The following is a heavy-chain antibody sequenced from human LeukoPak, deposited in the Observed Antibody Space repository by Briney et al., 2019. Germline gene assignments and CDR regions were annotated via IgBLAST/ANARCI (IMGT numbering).Heavy chain of an antibody. J-gene: IGHJ4*02. Sequence: PSETLSLTCTVSGGSISSNNYFWGWIGQPPGKGLEWIGSIYDSGSTYYNPSLKSRVTISVDTSKNQFSLKLNSVTAADTAMYYCQSRFLEWLLDYWGQGTLVTVSS. D-gene: IGHD3-3*01. CDR3: QSRFLEWLLDY. CDR2: IYDSGST. V-gene: IGHV4-39*01. CDR1: GGSISSNNYF.